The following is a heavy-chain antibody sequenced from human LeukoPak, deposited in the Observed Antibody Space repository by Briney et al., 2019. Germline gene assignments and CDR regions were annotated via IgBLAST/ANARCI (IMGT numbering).Heavy chain of an antibody. CDR2: INPNSGGT. D-gene: IGHD3-3*01. J-gene: IGHJ4*02. V-gene: IGHV1-2*02. Sequence: GASVKVSCKASGYTFTGYYMHWVRQAPGQGLEWMGWINPNSGGTNYAQKFQGRVTMTRDTSISTAYMELSRLRSDDTAVYYCARDPTIFGVLYYFDYWGQGTLVTVSP. CDR3: ARDPTIFGVLYYFDY. CDR1: GYTFTGYY.